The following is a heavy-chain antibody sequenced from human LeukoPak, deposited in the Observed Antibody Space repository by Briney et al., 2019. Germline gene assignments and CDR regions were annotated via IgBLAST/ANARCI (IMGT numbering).Heavy chain of an antibody. CDR3: AKDVDYDSSGYYDDYFDY. CDR1: GFTFSSYG. J-gene: IGHJ4*02. Sequence: GGTLRLSCAASGFTFSSYGMSWVRQAPGKGLEWVSAISGSGGSTYYADSVKGRFTISRDNSKNTLYLQMNSLRAEDTAVYYCAKDVDYDSSGYYDDYFDYWGQGTLVTVSS. CDR2: ISGSGGST. V-gene: IGHV3-23*01. D-gene: IGHD3-22*01.